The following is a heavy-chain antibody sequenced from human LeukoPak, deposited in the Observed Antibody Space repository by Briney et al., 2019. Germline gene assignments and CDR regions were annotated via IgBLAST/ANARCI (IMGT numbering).Heavy chain of an antibody. CDR2: INPNSGGT. J-gene: IGHJ6*03. Sequence: GASVKVSCKASGYTFTGYYMLWVRQAPGQGLEWMGWINPNSGGTNYAQRFQGRVTMTRDTSITTAYMELSRLRSDDTAVYYCARGGSPIFYYYIDVWGKGTTVTISS. CDR1: GYTFTGYY. D-gene: IGHD2-21*01. CDR3: ARGGSPIFYYYIDV. V-gene: IGHV1-2*02.